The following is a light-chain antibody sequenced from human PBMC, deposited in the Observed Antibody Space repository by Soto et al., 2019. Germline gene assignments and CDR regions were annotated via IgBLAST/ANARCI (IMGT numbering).Light chain of an antibody. CDR1: QSISNY. CDR3: HASYNTPLT. Sequence: DIQMTQSPSSLSASVGDRVTITCRASQSISNYLNWYQQKPGKAPKLLIYAASSLQSGVPSRFSGSGSGTDFTLTNSSVQPEVFATYSCHASYNTPLTFGVETKVEIK. V-gene: IGKV1-39*01. CDR2: AAS. J-gene: IGKJ4*01.